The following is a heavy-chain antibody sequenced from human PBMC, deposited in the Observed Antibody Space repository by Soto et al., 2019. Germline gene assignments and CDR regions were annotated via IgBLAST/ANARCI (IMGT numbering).Heavy chain of an antibody. V-gene: IGHV3-21*01. D-gene: IGHD1-20*01. Sequence: GGSRRLSCADSGFPFSSYSMNWVRQAPGKGLEWVSALSSSTRYIYYSDSVKGRFTISRDNANNALYLQMNSLRAEDTTVYYCARDRGCGVPEVTESDPWGQGTMVTLSS. J-gene: IGHJ5*02. CDR2: LSSSTRYI. CDR1: GFPFSSYS. CDR3: ARDRGCGVPEVTESDP.